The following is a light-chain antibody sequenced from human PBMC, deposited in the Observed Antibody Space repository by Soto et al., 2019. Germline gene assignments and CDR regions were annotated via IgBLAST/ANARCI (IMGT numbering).Light chain of an antibody. Sequence: DTHMTQSPPSLSASVGDRVTITCRASQTISNYLHWYQQKPGKAPKLLIYTASNLESGVPSRFSGSGSGTDFTLTISSLQPEDFAPYYCQQSYTNPPTFGGGTKVDIK. CDR1: QTISNY. V-gene: IGKV1-39*01. CDR3: QQSYTNPPT. CDR2: TAS. J-gene: IGKJ4*01.